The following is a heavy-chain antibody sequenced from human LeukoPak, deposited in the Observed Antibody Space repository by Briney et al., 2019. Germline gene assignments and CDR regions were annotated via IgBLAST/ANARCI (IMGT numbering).Heavy chain of an antibody. D-gene: IGHD3-3*01. CDR3: ASSLVNDFWSGYGNYDRPPDAFDI. CDR1: GGSISSYY. CDR2: IYYSGST. V-gene: IGHV4-59*01. J-gene: IGHJ3*02. Sequence: SETLSLTCTVSGGSISSYYWSWIRQPPGKGLEWIGYIYYSGSTNYNPSLKSRVTISVDTSKNQFSLKLSSVTAADTAVYYCASSLVNDFWSGYGNYDRPPDAFDIWGQGTMVTVSS.